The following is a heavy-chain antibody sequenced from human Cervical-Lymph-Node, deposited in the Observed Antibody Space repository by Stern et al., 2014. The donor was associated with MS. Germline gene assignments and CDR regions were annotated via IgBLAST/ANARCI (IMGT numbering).Heavy chain of an antibody. V-gene: IGHV3-15*01. CDR3: TTGFN. CDR2: IKSKTDGGTT. J-gene: IGHJ4*02. CDR1: GSTISDAR. Sequence: EVQLVESGGGLVKPGGSLRLSCAASGSTISDARMSWVRQAPGKGLEWVGRIKSKTDGGTTDYTAPVKGRFTISRDDLKNTLYLQINSLKTEDTAVYYCTTGFNWGQGTLVTVSS.